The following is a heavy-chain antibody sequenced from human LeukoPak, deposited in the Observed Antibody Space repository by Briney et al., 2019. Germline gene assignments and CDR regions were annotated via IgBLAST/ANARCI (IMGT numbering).Heavy chain of an antibody. J-gene: IGHJ3*02. D-gene: IGHD6-6*01. Sequence: GGSLRLSCAASGFTFSSYAMSWVRQAPGKGLEWVSAISGSGGSTYYADSVKGRFTISRDNSKNTLYLQMNSLRAEATAVYYCAKSALSSSKGDPDAFDIWGQGTMLTVSS. CDR3: AKSALSSSKGDPDAFDI. V-gene: IGHV3-23*01. CDR1: GFTFSSYA. CDR2: ISGSGGST.